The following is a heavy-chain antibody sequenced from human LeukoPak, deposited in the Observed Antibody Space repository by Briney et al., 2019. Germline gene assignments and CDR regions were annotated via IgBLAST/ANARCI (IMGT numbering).Heavy chain of an antibody. Sequence: ASVKVSCKASGYTFTSYGISWVRQAPGQGLEWMGWINPNSGGTNYAQKFQGRVTMTRDTSISTAYMELSRLRSDDTAVYYCARDSSGWTYGMDVWGQGTTVTVSS. D-gene: IGHD6-19*01. J-gene: IGHJ6*02. CDR3: ARDSSGWTYGMDV. V-gene: IGHV1-2*02. CDR2: INPNSGGT. CDR1: GYTFTSYG.